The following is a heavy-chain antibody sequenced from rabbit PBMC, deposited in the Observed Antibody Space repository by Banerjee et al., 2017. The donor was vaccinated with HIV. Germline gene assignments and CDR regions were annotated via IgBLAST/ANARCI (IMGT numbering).Heavy chain of an antibody. CDR2: IYTGSGHT. CDR3: AREYDDFGDWRL. V-gene: IGHV1S40*01. CDR1: GFSLSSGYD. J-gene: IGHJ4*01. D-gene: IGHD2-1*01. Sequence: QSLEESGGDLVKPGASLTLTCTASGFSLSSGYDMCWVRQAPGKGLEWIACIYTGSGHTYYASWAKGRFTISKTSSTTVTLQMTSLTAADTAAYFCAREYDDFGDWRLWGPGTLVTVS.